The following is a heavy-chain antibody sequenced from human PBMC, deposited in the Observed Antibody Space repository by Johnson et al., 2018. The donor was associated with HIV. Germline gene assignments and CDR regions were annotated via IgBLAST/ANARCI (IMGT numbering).Heavy chain of an antibody. CDR1: GFTFSSYW. CDR2: IKQDGSEK. V-gene: IGHV3-7*05. J-gene: IGHJ3*02. D-gene: IGHD1-26*01. Sequence: VQLVESGGGVVQPGGSLRLSCAASGFTFSSYWMSWVRQAPGKGLEWVANIKQDGSEKYYVDSVKGRFTISRDNAKNSLYLQMNSLRAEDTAVYYCARIVGAWKNDAFDIWGQGTMVTVCS. CDR3: ARIVGAWKNDAFDI.